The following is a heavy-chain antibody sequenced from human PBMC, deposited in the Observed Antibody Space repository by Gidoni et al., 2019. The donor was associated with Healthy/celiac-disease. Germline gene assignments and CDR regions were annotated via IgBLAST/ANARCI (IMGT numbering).Heavy chain of an antibody. CDR2: ISYDGSNK. CDR3: AKDEGSFDY. Sequence: QVQLVESGGGVVQPGRSLRLSCAASGFTFSSSGMHWVRQAPGKGLEWVAVISYDGSNKYYADSVKGRFTISRDNSKNTLYLQMNSLRAEDTAVYYCAKDEGSFDYWGQGTLVTVSS. J-gene: IGHJ4*02. V-gene: IGHV3-30*18. CDR1: GFTFSSSG.